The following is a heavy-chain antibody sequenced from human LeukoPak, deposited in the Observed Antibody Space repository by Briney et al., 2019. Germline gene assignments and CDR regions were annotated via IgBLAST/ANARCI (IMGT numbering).Heavy chain of an antibody. V-gene: IGHV4-61*01. CDR2: IYYSGST. CDR3: AGGGSLGYCSGGSCPPFDY. J-gene: IGHJ4*02. D-gene: IGHD2-15*01. Sequence: SETLSLTCTVSGVSVSSGSYYWSWIRQPPGKGLEWIGYIYYSGSTNYNPSLKSRVTISVDTSKNQFSLKLTSVTAADTAVYYCAGGGSLGYCSGGSCPPFDYWGQGTLVTVSP. CDR1: GVSVSSGSYY.